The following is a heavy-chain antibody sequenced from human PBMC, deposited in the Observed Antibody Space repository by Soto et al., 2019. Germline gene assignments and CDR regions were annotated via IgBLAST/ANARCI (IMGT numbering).Heavy chain of an antibody. Sequence: ASVKVSCKASGGTFSSYAISWVRQAPGQGLEWMGGIIPIFGTANYAQKFQGRVTITADESTSTAYMELSSLRSEDTAVYYCARDQSPYIVVVVAATPWAFDIWGQGTMVTVSS. V-gene: IGHV1-69*13. CDR1: GGTFSSYA. J-gene: IGHJ3*02. CDR3: ARDQSPYIVVVVAATPWAFDI. CDR2: IIPIFGTA. D-gene: IGHD2-15*01.